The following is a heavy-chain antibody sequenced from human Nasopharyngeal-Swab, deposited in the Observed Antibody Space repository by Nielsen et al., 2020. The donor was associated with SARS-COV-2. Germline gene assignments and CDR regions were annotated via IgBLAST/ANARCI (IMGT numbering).Heavy chain of an antibody. CDR2: IYYSGST. J-gene: IGHJ6*02. CDR3: ARRRGLRSYYYGMDV. Sequence: SETLSLTCTVSGGSISSSSYYWGWIRQPPGKGLEWIGSIYYSGSTYYNPSLKSRVTISVDTSKNQFSLKLSSVTAAETAVYYCARRRGLRSYYYGMDVWGQGTTVTVSS. CDR1: GGSISSSSYY. D-gene: IGHD4-17*01. V-gene: IGHV4-39*01.